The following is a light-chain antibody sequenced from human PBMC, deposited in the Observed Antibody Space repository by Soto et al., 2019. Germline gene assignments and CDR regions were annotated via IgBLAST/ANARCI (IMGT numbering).Light chain of an antibody. CDR1: QSVSSTL. V-gene: IGKV3-20*01. J-gene: IGKJ1*01. CDR2: AVS. CDR3: QQYVNIPWT. Sequence: ELVLTQSPVALSLSSGERATLSCRASQSVSSTLLTWYQQKPGQAPRLLIYAVSSRATGIPDRFSGSGSGTDFTLTISRLEPEDFAVYYCQQYVNIPWTFGQGTQVEIK.